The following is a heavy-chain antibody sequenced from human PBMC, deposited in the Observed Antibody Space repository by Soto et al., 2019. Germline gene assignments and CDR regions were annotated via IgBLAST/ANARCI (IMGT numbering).Heavy chain of an antibody. CDR2: IYYTGST. V-gene: IGHV4-59*11. J-gene: IGHJ4*02. D-gene: IGHD6-13*01. Sequence: SETLSLTCTVSGGSINNHYWSWIRQPPGKGLEWIGYIYYTGSTNYNPSLESRVTMSVDTSKNRVSLNLTSLTASVTAIYYCARGQQLDRQPLIDYWGQGTLVTVSS. CDR1: GGSINNHY. CDR3: ARGQQLDRQPLIDY.